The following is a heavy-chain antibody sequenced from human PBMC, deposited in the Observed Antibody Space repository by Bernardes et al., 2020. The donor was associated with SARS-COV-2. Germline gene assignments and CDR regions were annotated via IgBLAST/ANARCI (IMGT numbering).Heavy chain of an antibody. CDR3: ATDNVDTRAVHYYYYYGMDV. CDR1: GYTLTDLS. V-gene: IGHV1-24*01. D-gene: IGHD5-18*01. CDR2: FDPEDGET. Sequence: ASVKVSCKVSGYTLTDLSMHWVRQAPGKGLEWMGGFDPEDGETIYAQKFQGRVTMTEDTSTDTAYMELSSLRSEDTAVYYCATDNVDTRAVHYYYYYGMDVWGQGTTVTVSS. J-gene: IGHJ6*02.